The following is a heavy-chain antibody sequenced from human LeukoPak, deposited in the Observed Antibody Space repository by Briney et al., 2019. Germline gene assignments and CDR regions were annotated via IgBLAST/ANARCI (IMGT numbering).Heavy chain of an antibody. D-gene: IGHD3-22*01. Sequence: SETLSLTCTVSGGSIGSTIYYWAWIRQPPGKGLEWIGSMYYSGSTYYKPSLKSRITISVDTSKNQFSLKLSSVTAADTAVYYCAAIVVAPFDYWGQGTLVTVSS. J-gene: IGHJ4*02. V-gene: IGHV4-39*01. CDR1: GGSIGSTIYY. CDR3: AAIVVAPFDY. CDR2: MYYSGST.